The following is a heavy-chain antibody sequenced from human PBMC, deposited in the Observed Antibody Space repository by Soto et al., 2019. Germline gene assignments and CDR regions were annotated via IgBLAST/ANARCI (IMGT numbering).Heavy chain of an antibody. CDR2: ISSNGGST. Sequence: PGGSPRLSCSASGFTFSSYAMHWVRQAPGKGLEYVSAISSNGGSTYYADSVKGRFTISRDNSKNTLYLQMSSLRAEDTAVYYCVNHFTGLRHYYYGMDVWGQGTTVTVSS. V-gene: IGHV3-64D*06. CDR1: GFTFSSYA. CDR3: VNHFTGLRHYYYGMDV. J-gene: IGHJ6*02. D-gene: IGHD4-17*01.